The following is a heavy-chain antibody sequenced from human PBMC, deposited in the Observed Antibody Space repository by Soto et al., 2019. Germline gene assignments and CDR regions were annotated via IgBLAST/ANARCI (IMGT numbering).Heavy chain of an antibody. D-gene: IGHD5-18*01. CDR3: ARAVTAMVLWTDFDY. Sequence: SVKVSCKASGGTFSSYAIRWVRQAPGQGLEWMGGIIPIFGTANYAQKFQGRVTITADESTSTAYMELSSLRSEDTAVYYCARAVTAMVLWTDFDYWGQGTLVTVSS. J-gene: IGHJ4*02. CDR1: GGTFSSYA. CDR2: IIPIFGTA. V-gene: IGHV1-69*13.